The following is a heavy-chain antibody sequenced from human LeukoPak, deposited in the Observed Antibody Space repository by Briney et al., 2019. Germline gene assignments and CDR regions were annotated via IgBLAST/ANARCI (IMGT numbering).Heavy chain of an antibody. Sequence: GGSLRLSCAASGFTFSSSAMSWVRQAPGKGLEWVSAISASGGSTYYADSVKGRFNISRDNSKHTLYLQMNSLRAEDTAVYYCAKHTSGYDSIDWGQGTLVTVSS. CDR3: AKHTSGYDSID. V-gene: IGHV3-23*01. J-gene: IGHJ4*02. CDR2: ISASGGST. CDR1: GFTFSSSA. D-gene: IGHD5-12*01.